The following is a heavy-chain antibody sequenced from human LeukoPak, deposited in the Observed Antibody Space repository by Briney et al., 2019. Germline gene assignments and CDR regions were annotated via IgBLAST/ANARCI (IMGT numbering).Heavy chain of an antibody. D-gene: IGHD6-13*01. V-gene: IGHV3-23*01. CDR1: GFILRSYA. CDR2: ISGSGGST. CDR3: AKGSIAAHDAKTTLDY. J-gene: IGHJ4*02. Sequence: GGSLRLSCAASGFILRSYAMSWVRQAPGKGLEWVSAISGSGGSTYYADSVRGRFTISRDNSKNTLYVQMNSLRVEDTAVYYCAKGSIAAHDAKTTLDYWGQETLVTVSS.